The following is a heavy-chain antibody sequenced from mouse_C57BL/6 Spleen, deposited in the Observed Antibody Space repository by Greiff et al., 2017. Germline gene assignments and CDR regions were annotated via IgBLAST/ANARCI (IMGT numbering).Heavy chain of an antibody. CDR1: GYTFTSYW. CDR2: IYPGSGST. CDR3: AREGTRRYFDY. V-gene: IGHV1-55*01. J-gene: IGHJ2*01. D-gene: IGHD2-14*01. Sequence: VQLQPPGAELVKPGASVKMSCKASGYTFTSYWITWVKKRPGPGLVWLGAIYPGSGSTNYNAKFKSKATLTVDTSSSTAYMQLSSLTSEDSAVYYCAREGTRRYFDYWGQGTTLTVSS.